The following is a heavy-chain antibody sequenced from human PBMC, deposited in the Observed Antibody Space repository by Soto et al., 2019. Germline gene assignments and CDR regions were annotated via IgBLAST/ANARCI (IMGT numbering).Heavy chain of an antibody. CDR1: GGSISSGDYY. D-gene: IGHD3-10*01. CDR3: ARTSVPGPSAPYYYGSGPQEH. J-gene: IGHJ1*01. CDR2: IYYSGST. Sequence: SETLSLTCTVSGGSISSGDYYWSWIRQPPGKGLEWIGYIYYSGSTYYNPSLKSRVTISVDTSKNQFSLKLSSVTAADTAVYYCARTSVPGPSAPYYYGSGPQEHWGQGTLVTVSS. V-gene: IGHV4-30-4*01.